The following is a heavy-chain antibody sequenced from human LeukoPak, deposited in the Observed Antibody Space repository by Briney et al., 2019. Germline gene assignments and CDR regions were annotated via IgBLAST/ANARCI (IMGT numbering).Heavy chain of an antibody. CDR1: GFKFDDYD. V-gene: IGHV3-48*03. J-gene: IGHJ4*02. CDR2: IAGSDSTI. D-gene: IGHD3-16*02. Sequence: GGSLRLSCTASGFKFDDYDMSWVRQVPGKGLEWVAYIAGSDSTIYYADSVRGRFTISRDNAKKSLYLQMSSLRAEDTALYYCTTLGYHLDSWGQGTLVTVSS. CDR3: TTLGYHLDS.